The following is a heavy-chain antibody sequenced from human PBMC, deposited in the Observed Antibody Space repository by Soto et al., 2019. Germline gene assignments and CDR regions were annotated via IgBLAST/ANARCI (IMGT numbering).Heavy chain of an antibody. CDR2: IYYSGNT. CDR3: VRYCSTTKCPFDY. Sequence: NPSETLSLTCTVSGGSISSGGSYWGWIRQPPGKGLEWIGYIYYSGNTYFNPSLKSRVTLSVDTSKNQFSLNLSSVTAADTAVYYCVRYCSTTKCPFDYWGQATLVTVS. D-gene: IGHD2-2*01. CDR1: GGSISSGGSY. V-gene: IGHV4-30-4*01. J-gene: IGHJ4*02.